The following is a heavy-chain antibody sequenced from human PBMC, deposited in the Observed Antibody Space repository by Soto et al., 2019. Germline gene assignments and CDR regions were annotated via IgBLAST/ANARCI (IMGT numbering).Heavy chain of an antibody. D-gene: IGHD3-10*01. V-gene: IGHV3-30*18. Sequence: GGSLRLSCAASRFAFRNYGMHWVRQAPGKGLEWVALISYDGSKIFYADSVKGRFTISRDNSKNTLFLQMNSLRADDTAVYYCAKEDYYGSASYFAWGQGT. CDR1: RFAFRNYG. CDR2: ISYDGSKI. J-gene: IGHJ4*03. CDR3: AKEDYYGSASYFA.